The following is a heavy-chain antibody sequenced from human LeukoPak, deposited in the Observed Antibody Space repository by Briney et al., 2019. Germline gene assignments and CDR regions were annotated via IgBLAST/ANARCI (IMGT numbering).Heavy chain of an antibody. CDR1: GGSISSSSYY. J-gene: IGHJ4*02. Sequence: NPSETLSLTCTVSGGSISSSSYYWGWIRQPPGKGLEWIGSIYYSGSTYYNPSLKSRVTISVDTSKNQFSLKLSSVTAADTAVYYCARSFELDWGRYFDYWGQGTLVTVSS. D-gene: IGHD7-27*01. CDR2: IYYSGST. CDR3: ARSFELDWGRYFDY. V-gene: IGHV4-39*07.